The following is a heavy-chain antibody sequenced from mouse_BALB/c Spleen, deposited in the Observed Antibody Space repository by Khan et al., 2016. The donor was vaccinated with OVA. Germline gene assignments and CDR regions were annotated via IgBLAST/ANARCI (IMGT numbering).Heavy chain of an antibody. J-gene: IGHJ4*01. CDR1: GFSLTNYG. CDR2: IWSDGST. CDR3: ARQPYYHYNIMDY. V-gene: IGHV2-6-1*01. D-gene: IGHD2-10*01. Sequence: QIQLVQSGPGLVAPSQSLSITCTISGFSLTNYGVHWVRQPPGKGLEWLVVIWSDGSTTYNSALKSRLTVTKDNSKSQVFLEMNSLQTDDTAMYFCARQPYYHYNIMDYWGQGTSVTASS.